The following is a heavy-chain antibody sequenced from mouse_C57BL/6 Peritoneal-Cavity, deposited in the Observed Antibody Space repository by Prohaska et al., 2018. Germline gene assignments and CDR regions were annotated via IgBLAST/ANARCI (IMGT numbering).Heavy chain of an antibody. CDR3: TSRDHGIRCWYFGV. Sequence: PGQGLEWIGDIYPGSGSTNYNEKFKSKATLTLDTSSSTAYMQLSSLTSEDSSVYYCTSRDHGIRCWYFGVWGTGTTVTGYS. D-gene: IGHD1-1*01. CDR2: IYPGSGST. J-gene: IGHJ1*03. V-gene: IGHV1-55*01.